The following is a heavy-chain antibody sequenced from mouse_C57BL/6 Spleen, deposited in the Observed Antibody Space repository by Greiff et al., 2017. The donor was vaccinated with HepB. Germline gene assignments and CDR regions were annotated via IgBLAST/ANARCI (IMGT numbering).Heavy chain of an antibody. V-gene: IGHV1-55*01. J-gene: IGHJ2*01. CDR3: AKYYYGSSYKGYFDY. Sequence: QVQLQQSGAELVKPGASVKMSCKASGYTFTSYWITWVKQRPGQGLEWIGDIYPGSGSTNYNEKFKSKATLTVDTSSSTAYMQLSSLTSEDSAVYYCAKYYYGSSYKGYFDYWGQGTTLTVSS. D-gene: IGHD1-1*01. CDR2: IYPGSGST. CDR1: GYTFTSYW.